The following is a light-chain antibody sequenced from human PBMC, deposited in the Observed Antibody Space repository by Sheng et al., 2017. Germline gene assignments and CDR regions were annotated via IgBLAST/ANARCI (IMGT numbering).Light chain of an antibody. J-gene: IGKJ4*01. CDR2: DAS. V-gene: IGKV3-11*01. CDR3: QQRSNWPLT. CDR1: QSVSKY. Sequence: EIVLTQSPATLSLSPGERATLSCRASQSVSKYLAWYQHKPGQGPRLVISDASNRATGIPARFSGSGSGTDFTLTISSLEPEDFAVYYCQQRSNWPLTFGGGTRVEIK.